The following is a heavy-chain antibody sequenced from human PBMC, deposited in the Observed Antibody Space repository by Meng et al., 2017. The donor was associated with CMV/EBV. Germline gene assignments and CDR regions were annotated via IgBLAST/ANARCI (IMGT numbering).Heavy chain of an antibody. J-gene: IGHJ6*02. CDR1: GFTFSSYW. CDR2: TNSDGSST. V-gene: IGHV3-74*01. CDR3: ARDRGASVVAAARGYFYYGMDV. D-gene: IGHD2-15*01. Sequence: GESLKISCAASGFTFSSYWMHWVRQVPGKGLVWVSHTNSDGSSTSYADSVKGRFTISRDNSKNTVYLQMNSLRADDTAVYYCARDRGASVVAAARGYFYYGMDVWGQGTTVTVSS.